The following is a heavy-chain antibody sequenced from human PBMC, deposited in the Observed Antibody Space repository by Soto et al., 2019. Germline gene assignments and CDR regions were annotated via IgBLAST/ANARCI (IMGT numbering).Heavy chain of an antibody. J-gene: IGHJ4*02. CDR3: ARDLLHCGGDCYPDS. CDR1: GFTFSSYS. V-gene: IGHV3-48*02. D-gene: IGHD2-21*02. Sequence: EVQLVESGGGLVQPGGSLRLSCAASGFTFSSYSMNWVRQAPGKGLEWVSYISSSSSTIYYADSVKGRFTISRDNAKNSLYLQMNSLRDEDTAVYYCARDLLHCGGDCYPDSWGQGTLVTVSS. CDR2: ISSSSSTI.